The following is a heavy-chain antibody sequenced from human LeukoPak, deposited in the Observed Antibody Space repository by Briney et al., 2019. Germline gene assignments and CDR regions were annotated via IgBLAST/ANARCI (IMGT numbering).Heavy chain of an antibody. CDR2: ISVYNGNT. J-gene: IGHJ3*02. CDR1: GYIFTSYG. D-gene: IGHD1-26*01. V-gene: IGHV1-18*01. CDR3: ARDRKWEPQQPDAFDI. Sequence: VASVKVSCKASGYIFTSYGISWVRQAPGQGLEWMGWISVYNGNTKYAQKFQGRVTITADESTSTAYMELSSLRSEDTAVYYCARDRKWEPQQPDAFDIWGQGTMVTVSS.